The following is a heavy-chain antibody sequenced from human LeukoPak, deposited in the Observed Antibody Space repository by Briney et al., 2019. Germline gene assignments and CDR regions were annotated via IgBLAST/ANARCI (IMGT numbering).Heavy chain of an antibody. CDR1: GGSISSGSYY. D-gene: IGHD3-22*01. CDR3: ASHDSSGYMPWIDY. J-gene: IGHJ4*02. Sequence: PSETLSLTCTVSGGSISSGSYYWSWIRQPAGKGLEWIGRIYTSGSTNYNPSLKGRVTISVDTSKNQFSLKLSSVTAADTAVYYCASHDSSGYMPWIDYWGQGTLVTVSS. V-gene: IGHV4-61*02. CDR2: IYTSGST.